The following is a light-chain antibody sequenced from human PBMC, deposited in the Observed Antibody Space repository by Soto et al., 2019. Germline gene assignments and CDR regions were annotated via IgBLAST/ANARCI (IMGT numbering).Light chain of an antibody. Sequence: DIQMTQSPSTLSASVGDRVTITSRASQGISNYLAWYQQKPGKVPKLLIYAASTLQSGVPSRFSGSGSGTDFTLTINSLQPEDVATYYCQKYNSAPHTFGQGTKLEIK. CDR1: QGISNY. CDR3: QKYNSAPHT. CDR2: AAS. V-gene: IGKV1-27*01. J-gene: IGKJ2*01.